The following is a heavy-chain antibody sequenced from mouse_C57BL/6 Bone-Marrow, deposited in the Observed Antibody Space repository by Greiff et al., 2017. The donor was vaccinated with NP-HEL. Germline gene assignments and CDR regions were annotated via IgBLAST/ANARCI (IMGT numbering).Heavy chain of an antibody. CDR1: GYTFTSYW. D-gene: IGHD1-1*01. J-gene: IGHJ4*01. CDR2: IYPGSGST. CDR3: ARRSTTVVARDAMDY. Sequence: QVQLKQPGAELVKPGASVKMSCKASGYTFTSYWITWVKQRPGQGLEWIGDIYPGSGSTNYNEKFKSKATLTVDTSSSTAYMQLSSLTSEDSAVYYCARRSTTVVARDAMDYWGQGTSVTVSS. V-gene: IGHV1-55*01.